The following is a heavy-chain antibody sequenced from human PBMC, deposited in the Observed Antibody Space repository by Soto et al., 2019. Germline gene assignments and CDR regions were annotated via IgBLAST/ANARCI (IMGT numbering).Heavy chain of an antibody. CDR3: ARERPLFDY. V-gene: IGHV4-38-2*01. CDR2: VYHSGRS. J-gene: IGHJ4*02. CDR1: GYSISSGYY. Sequence: SETLSLTCDVSGYSISSGYYWGWIRQPPGKGLEWIGGVYHSGRSQYDPSLKTRVTISVDTPENQFSLKLTSVTAADTAVYYCARERPLFDYWGQGTLVTVSS. D-gene: IGHD1-26*01.